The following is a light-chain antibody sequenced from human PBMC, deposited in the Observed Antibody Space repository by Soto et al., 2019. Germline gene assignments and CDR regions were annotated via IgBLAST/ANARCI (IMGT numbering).Light chain of an antibody. Sequence: EILFTQSPGTLSLSPGERATLSCRASQSVSSSYLAWYQQKPGQAPRILMYGASTRDTGIPDRFSGGGSGTDFTLTFSRLAPEDFALYYCQHYDTSPITFGQGTRLEIK. V-gene: IGKV3-20*01. CDR3: QHYDTSPIT. CDR2: GAS. CDR1: QSVSSSY. J-gene: IGKJ5*01.